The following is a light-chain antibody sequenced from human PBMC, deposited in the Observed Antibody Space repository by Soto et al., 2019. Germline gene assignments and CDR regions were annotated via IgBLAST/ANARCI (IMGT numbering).Light chain of an antibody. J-gene: IGKJ3*01. V-gene: IGKV3-20*01. Sequence: EIVLTQSPGTLSLSPGERATLSCRASQSVSSTYLAWYQQKPGQAPRLHIYGASRRATGIPDRFSGSGSGTDFTLTIGRLEPEDFAVYYCQQYGSSPFTFGPGTTVDIK. CDR3: QQYGSSPFT. CDR1: QSVSSTY. CDR2: GAS.